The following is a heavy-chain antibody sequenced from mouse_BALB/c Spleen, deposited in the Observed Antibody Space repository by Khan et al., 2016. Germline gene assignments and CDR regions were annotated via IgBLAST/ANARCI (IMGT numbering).Heavy chain of an antibody. CDR3: ASDLNRYLDV. V-gene: IGHV5-4*02. Sequence: EVELVESGGGLVKPGGSLKLSCAASGFTFSDYYLSWVRQTPEKRLEWVATISDGGSYTYYPDSVKGRFTIYRDNANMYLQMSSLKYEDTAMYYCASDLNRYLDVWVAGTTVTSSS. CDR2: ISDGGSYT. J-gene: IGHJ1*01. CDR1: GFTFSDYY.